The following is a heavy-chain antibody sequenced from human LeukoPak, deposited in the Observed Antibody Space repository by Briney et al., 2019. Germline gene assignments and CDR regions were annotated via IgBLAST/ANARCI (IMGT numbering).Heavy chain of an antibody. CDR2: IVGSSSNI. D-gene: IGHD1-1*01. J-gene: IGHJ4*02. Sequence: GGSLRLSCTASGFSFSTYSMNWVRQAPGKGLEWVSYIVGSSSNIYYADSVKGRFTISRDNAKNSLYLQMDSLRAEDTAVYYCATDTPETAAFDYWGQGTLVTVSS. V-gene: IGHV3-48*04. CDR3: ATDTPETAAFDY. CDR1: GFSFSTYS.